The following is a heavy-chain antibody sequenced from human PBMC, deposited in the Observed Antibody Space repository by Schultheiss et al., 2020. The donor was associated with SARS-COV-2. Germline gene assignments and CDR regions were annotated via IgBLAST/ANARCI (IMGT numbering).Heavy chain of an antibody. J-gene: IGHJ5*02. D-gene: IGHD6-6*01. Sequence: SQTLSLTCTVSGGSISSYYWSWIRQPAGKGLEWIGYIYYSGSTNYNPSLKSRVTISVDTSKNQFSLKLSSVTAADTAVYYCAWGPFGSSSNRYWFDPWGQGTLVTVSS. CDR2: IYYSGST. V-gene: IGHV4-59*12. CDR3: AWGPFGSSSNRYWFDP. CDR1: GGSISSYY.